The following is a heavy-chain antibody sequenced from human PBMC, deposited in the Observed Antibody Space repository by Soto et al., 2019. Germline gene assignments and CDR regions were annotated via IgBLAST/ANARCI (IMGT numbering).Heavy chain of an antibody. J-gene: IGHJ6*02. CDR2: IIPVLGTP. Sequence: QVHLVQSSAEVKKPGSSVKVSCKAPGGTFTSTAFSWVRQAPGQGLEWMGGIIPVLGTPNYAQKFQARVTITADASTTTVHMELSSLRSDDTAVYYCASSAGLDHLLNYYGLNVWGQGTTVTVSS. CDR1: GGTFTSTA. D-gene: IGHD6-13*01. V-gene: IGHV1-69*01. CDR3: ASSAGLDHLLNYYGLNV.